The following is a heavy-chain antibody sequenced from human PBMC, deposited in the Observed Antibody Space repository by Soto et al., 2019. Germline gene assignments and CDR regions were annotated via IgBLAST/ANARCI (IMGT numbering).Heavy chain of an antibody. CDR1: GASISSYY. CDR2: IYYSGST. CDR3: ARVYGGAFDY. Sequence: SETLSLTFIVSGASISSYYWSRIRQPPGKGLEWIGYIYYSGSTNYNPSLKSRVTISVDTSKNQFSLKLSSVTAADTAVYYCARVYGGAFDYWGQGTLVTDS. J-gene: IGHJ4*02. D-gene: IGHD4-17*01. V-gene: IGHV4-59*01.